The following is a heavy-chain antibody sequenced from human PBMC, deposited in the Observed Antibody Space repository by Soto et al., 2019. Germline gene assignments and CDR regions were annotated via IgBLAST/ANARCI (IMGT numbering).Heavy chain of an antibody. Sequence: ASVKVSCKASGCSFATYGFSCVRQAPGQGLECVGWISAHNGDTHYSQKFQGRVTLTTDTSTNTGYMELRSLTSDDTAVYFCATEPIYYNDGSGYYPLGHWGQGTLVTVSS. CDR1: GCSFATYG. CDR2: ISAHNGDT. V-gene: IGHV1-18*04. D-gene: IGHD3-22*01. CDR3: ATEPIYYNDGSGYYPLGH. J-gene: IGHJ4*02.